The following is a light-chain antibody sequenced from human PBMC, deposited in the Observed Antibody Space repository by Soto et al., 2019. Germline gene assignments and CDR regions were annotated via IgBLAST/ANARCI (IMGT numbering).Light chain of an antibody. V-gene: IGLV2-14*01. J-gene: IGLJ1*01. CDR3: SSYTSSSTHYV. CDR1: SNDVGGYNY. CDR2: EVS. Sequence: QSVLTQPASVSGSPGQSITISCTGTSNDVGGYNYVSWYQQHPGKAPKLMIYEVSNRPSGVSNRFSGSKSGNTASLTISGLQAEDEADYYCSSYTSSSTHYVCGTGTKVTVL.